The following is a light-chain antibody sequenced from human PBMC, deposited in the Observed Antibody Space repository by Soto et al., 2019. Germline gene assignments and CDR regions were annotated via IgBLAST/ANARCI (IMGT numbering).Light chain of an antibody. Sequence: DIQMTQSPSTLSASVGDRVTTTCRASQSISNWLAWYQQEPGKAPKLLISAASILESGVPSRFSGRGSGTEFTLTISSLQPVDFATYYCQQYNTYSPTFGGGTKVDIK. J-gene: IGKJ4*01. CDR1: QSISNW. CDR3: QQYNTYSPT. V-gene: IGKV1-5*01. CDR2: AAS.